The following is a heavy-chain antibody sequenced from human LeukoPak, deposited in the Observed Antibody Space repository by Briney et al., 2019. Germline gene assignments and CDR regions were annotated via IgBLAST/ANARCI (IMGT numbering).Heavy chain of an antibody. CDR2: INHGGST. CDR1: GGSFSGYY. J-gene: IGHJ5*02. Sequence: SETLSLTCAAYGGSFSGYYWSWIRQPPGKGLEWIGEINHGGSTNYNPSLKSRVTISVDTSKNQFSLKLSSVTAADTAVYYCARKHSGSYYGPWGQGTLVTVSS. D-gene: IGHD1-26*01. CDR3: ARKHSGSYYGP. V-gene: IGHV4-34*01.